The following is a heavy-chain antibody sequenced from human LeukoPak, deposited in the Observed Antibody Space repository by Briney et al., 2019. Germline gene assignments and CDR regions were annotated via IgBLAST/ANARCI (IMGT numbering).Heavy chain of an antibody. CDR3: ARESWGQYQLPSYPHDYYYYGMDV. J-gene: IGHJ6*02. V-gene: IGHV1-2*02. D-gene: IGHD2-2*01. CDR2: SNPNSGCT. CDR1: VYTFTGYY. Sequence: ASVKVSCKASVYTFTGYYMHWVRQAPGQGRDWMGWSNPNSGCTNYAQKFQGRVTMTRDTSITPAYMELSRLRSADTAVYYCARESWGQYQLPSYPHDYYYYGMDVWGQGTTVTVSS.